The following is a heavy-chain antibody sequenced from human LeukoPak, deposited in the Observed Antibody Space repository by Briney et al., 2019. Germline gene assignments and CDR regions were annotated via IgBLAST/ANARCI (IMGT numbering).Heavy chain of an antibody. CDR2: ICASGSYI. Sequence: VGSPRLSCAASGFTFSSYDFSNDAMNWVRQAPGKGLEWVSSICASGSYIYYADSLKGRFTISRDNTKNSLFRQMNSLRAEDTAVYYCARDSPGTTASDYWGQGTLVTVSS. V-gene: IGHV3-21*01. D-gene: IGHD1-1*01. CDR1: GFTFSSYD. J-gene: IGHJ4*02. CDR3: ARDSPGTTASDY.